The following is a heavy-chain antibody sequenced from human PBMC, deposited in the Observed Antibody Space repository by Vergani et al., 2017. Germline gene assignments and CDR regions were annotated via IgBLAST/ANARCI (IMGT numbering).Heavy chain of an antibody. CDR3: AKDAYPYGGNSPLWFDP. Sequence: QVQLQESGPGLVKPSQTLSLTCTVSGGSISSGGYYWSWIRQHPGKGLEWIGYIYYSGSTYYNPSLKSRVTISVDTSKNQFSLKLSSVTAADTAVYYCAKDAYPYGGNSPLWFDPWGQGTLVTVSS. J-gene: IGHJ5*02. D-gene: IGHD4-23*01. CDR1: GGSISSGGYY. V-gene: IGHV4-31*03. CDR2: IYYSGST.